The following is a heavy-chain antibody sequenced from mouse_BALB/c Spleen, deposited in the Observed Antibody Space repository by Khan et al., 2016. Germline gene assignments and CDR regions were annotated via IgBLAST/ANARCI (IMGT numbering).Heavy chain of an antibody. J-gene: IGHJ3*01. D-gene: IGHD1-1*02. Sequence: VQLKESGPGLVKPSQSLSLTCSVTGYSITSGYYWNWIRQFPGNKLEWMGYISYDGSNNYNPSLKNRISITRDTSKNQFFLKLNSVTTEDTATXYCANYGKFEGFAYWGQGTLVTVSA. CDR2: ISYDGSN. CDR1: GYSITSGYY. CDR3: ANYGKFEGFAY. V-gene: IGHV3-6*02.